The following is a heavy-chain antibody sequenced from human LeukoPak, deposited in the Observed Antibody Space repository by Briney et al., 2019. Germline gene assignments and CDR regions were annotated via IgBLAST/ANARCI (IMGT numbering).Heavy chain of an antibody. Sequence: KSSETLSLTCTVSGASTASHYWTWLRQPPGKELEWIAYMFDTVSTKSNPSLKSRLTLSVDTSKKQLSLRLSSVTAADTAVYYCATIKRGSTYGYFDFWGQGIKVTVSS. CDR2: MFDTVST. V-gene: IGHV4-59*11. CDR3: ATIKRGSTYGYFDF. CDR1: GASTASHY. D-gene: IGHD5-18*01. J-gene: IGHJ4*02.